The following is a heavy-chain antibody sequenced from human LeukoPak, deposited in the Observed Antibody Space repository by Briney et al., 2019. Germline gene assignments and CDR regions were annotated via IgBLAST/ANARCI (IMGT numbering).Heavy chain of an antibody. CDR1: GGSISSYY. CDR2: IYYSGST. J-gene: IGHJ5*02. D-gene: IGHD3-10*01. CDR3: ARGGYGSGSYYNRWFDP. V-gene: IGHV4-59*01. Sequence: SETLSLTCTVSGGSISSYYWSWIRQPPGKGLEWIGYIYYSGSTNYNPSLKSRVTISVDTSKNQFSLKLSSVTAADTAVYYCARGGYGSGSYYNRWFDPWGQGTLVTVSS.